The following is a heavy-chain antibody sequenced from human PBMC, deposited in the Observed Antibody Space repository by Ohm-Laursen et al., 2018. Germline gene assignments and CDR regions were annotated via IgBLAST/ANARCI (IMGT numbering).Heavy chain of an antibody. J-gene: IGHJ6*02. CDR2: ISSSSSYI. CDR1: GFTFSSYS. CDR3: AREYVVVVVSASYGMDV. Sequence: SLRLSCAATGFTFSSYSMNWDRQATGKGLEWVSYISSSSSYIYYADSVKGRFTISRDNAKNSLYLQMNSLRAEDTAVYYCAREYVVVVVSASYGMDVWGQGTTVTVSS. V-gene: IGHV3-21*01. D-gene: IGHD2-15*01.